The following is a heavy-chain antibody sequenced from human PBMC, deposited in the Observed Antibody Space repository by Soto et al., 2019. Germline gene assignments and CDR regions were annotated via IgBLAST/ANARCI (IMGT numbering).Heavy chain of an antibody. V-gene: IGHV3-11*06. Sequence: PGGSLRLSCAASGFTFSDYYMSWIRQAPGKGLEWVSYISSSSSYTNYADSVKGRFTISRDNAKNSLYLQMNSLRAEDTAVYYCARNLRYNWNERYYYYGMDVWGQGTTVTVSS. CDR2: ISSSSSYT. J-gene: IGHJ6*02. CDR3: ARNLRYNWNERYYYYGMDV. CDR1: GFTFSDYY. D-gene: IGHD1-1*01.